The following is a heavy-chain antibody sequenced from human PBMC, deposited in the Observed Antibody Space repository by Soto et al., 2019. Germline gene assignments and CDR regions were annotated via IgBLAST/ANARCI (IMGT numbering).Heavy chain of an antibody. CDR1: GGSISSGGYY. CDR3: AIGHDFWSGYYFDY. CDR2: IYYSGST. Sequence: SETLSLTCTVSGGSISSGGYYWSWIRQHPGKGLEWIGYIYYSGSTYYSPSLKSRVTISVDTSKNQFSLKLSSVTAADTAVYYCAIGHDFWSGYYFDYWGQGTLVTVSS. D-gene: IGHD3-3*01. V-gene: IGHV4-31*03. J-gene: IGHJ4*02.